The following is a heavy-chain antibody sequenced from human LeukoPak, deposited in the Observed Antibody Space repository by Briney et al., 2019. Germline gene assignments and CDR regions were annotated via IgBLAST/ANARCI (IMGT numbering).Heavy chain of an antibody. V-gene: IGHV3-23*01. CDR2: ISGTGGNT. CDR1: GFTFSSYA. J-gene: IGHJ4*02. CDR3: AKAQSSGFYWYFDC. Sequence: GGSLRLSCAASGFTFSSYAMSWVRQAPGKGLEWASAISGTGGNTYYADSVKGRFTISRDNSKNTPYLQMDSLRDEDTAVYYCAKAQSSGFYWYFDCWGQGTLVTVSS. D-gene: IGHD3-22*01.